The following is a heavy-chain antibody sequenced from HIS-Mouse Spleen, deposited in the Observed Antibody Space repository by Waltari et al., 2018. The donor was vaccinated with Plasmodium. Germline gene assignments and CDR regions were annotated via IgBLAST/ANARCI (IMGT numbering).Heavy chain of an antibody. CDR3: ARVTSSGVYWYFDL. D-gene: IGHD3-3*01. CDR1: VGSFSGYY. Sequence: QVQLQQWGAGLLKPSETLSLTCAVYVGSFSGYYWSCTRQPPWKGLEWIGEINHSGSTNYNPSLKSRVTISVDTSKNQFSLKLSSVTAADTAVYYCARVTSSGVYWYFDLWGRGTLVTVSS. V-gene: IGHV4-34*01. CDR2: INHSGST. J-gene: IGHJ2*01.